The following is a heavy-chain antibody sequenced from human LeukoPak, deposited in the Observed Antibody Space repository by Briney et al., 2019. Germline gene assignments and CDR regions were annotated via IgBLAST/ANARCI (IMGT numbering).Heavy chain of an antibody. CDR3: ARALPRTQLWYRGYFDY. V-gene: IGHV4-34*01. Sequence: KPSETLSLTCAVYGGSFSGYYWSWIRQPPGKGLEWIGEINHSGSTNYNPSLKSRVTISVDTSKNQFSLKLSSVTAADTAVYYCARALPRTQLWYRGYFDYWGQGTLVTVSS. J-gene: IGHJ4*02. CDR2: INHSGST. D-gene: IGHD5-18*01. CDR1: GGSFSGYY.